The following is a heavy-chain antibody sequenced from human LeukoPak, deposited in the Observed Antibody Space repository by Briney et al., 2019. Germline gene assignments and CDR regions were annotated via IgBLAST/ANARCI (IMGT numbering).Heavy chain of an antibody. CDR1: GFTFSNYD. CDR3: AKAYGSGNWDY. V-gene: IGHV3-23*01. J-gene: IGHJ4*02. D-gene: IGHD3-10*01. CDR2: ISGSGGST. Sequence: GGSLRLSCAASGFTFSNYDMHWVRQAPGKGLEWVSAISGSGGSTYYADSVKGRFTISRDNSKNTLYLQMNSLRAEDTAVYYCAKAYGSGNWDYWGQGTLVTVSS.